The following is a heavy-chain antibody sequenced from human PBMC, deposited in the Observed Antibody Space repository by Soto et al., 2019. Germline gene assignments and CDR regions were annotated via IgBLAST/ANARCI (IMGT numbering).Heavy chain of an antibody. V-gene: IGHV4-31*03. J-gene: IGHJ5*02. D-gene: IGHD4-17*01. CDR1: GGSLSSGGYY. CDR2: IYYSGST. CDR3: ARVRAIYGGYFLLGNWFDP. Sequence: SETLSLTCTVSGGSLSSGGYYWSWILHHPGKGLEWIGYIYYSGSTYYNPSLKSRVTISVDTSENQFSLKLSSVTAADTAVYYCARVRAIYGGYFLLGNWFDPWGQGTLVTVSS.